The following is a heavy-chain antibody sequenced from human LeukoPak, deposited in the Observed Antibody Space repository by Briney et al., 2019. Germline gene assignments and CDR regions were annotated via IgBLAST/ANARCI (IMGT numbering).Heavy chain of an antibody. CDR2: IRRRAYGGTT. D-gene: IGHD6-19*01. Sequence: GGSLRLSCTTSGFTFGDYGMSWVRQAPGKGLEWVGFIRRRAYGGTTEYAASVKGRFTISRDESKNIAYLQMNSLKIEDTAMYYCIRDRIVAGRALDYWGQGTLVTVSS. V-gene: IGHV3-49*04. CDR3: IRDRIVAGRALDY. CDR1: GFTFGDYG. J-gene: IGHJ4*02.